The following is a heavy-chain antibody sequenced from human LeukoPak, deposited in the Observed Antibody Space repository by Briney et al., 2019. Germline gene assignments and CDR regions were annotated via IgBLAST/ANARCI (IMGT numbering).Heavy chain of an antibody. D-gene: IGHD3-10*01. J-gene: IGHJ4*02. V-gene: IGHV5-51*01. CDR3: ARRAYYYGSGSFYSYYFDY. Sequence: GESLKISCKGSGYSFTSYWIGWVRQMPGKGLEWMGIIYPGDFDTRYSPSFQGQVTISADKSISTAYLQWSSLKASDTAMYYCARRAYYYGSGSFYSYYFDYWGQGTLVTVSS. CDR2: IYPGDFDT. CDR1: GYSFTSYW.